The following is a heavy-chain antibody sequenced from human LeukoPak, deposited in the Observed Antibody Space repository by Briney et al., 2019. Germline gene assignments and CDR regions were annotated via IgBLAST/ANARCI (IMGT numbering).Heavy chain of an antibody. Sequence: GGSLRLSCAASGFTFSSYSMSWVRQAPGKGLQWISSISTSSAYIHYADSVKGRFTISRDNAKNSLYLQMNSLRAEDTAVYYCARDSKGYCSGGSCPEYFQHWGQGTLVTVSS. V-gene: IGHV3-21*01. CDR2: ISTSSAYI. J-gene: IGHJ1*01. CDR1: GFTFSSYS. CDR3: ARDSKGYCSGGSCPEYFQH. D-gene: IGHD2-15*01.